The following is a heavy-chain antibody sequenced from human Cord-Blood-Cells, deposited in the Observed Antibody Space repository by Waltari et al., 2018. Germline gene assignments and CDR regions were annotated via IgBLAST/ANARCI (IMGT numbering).Heavy chain of an antibody. V-gene: IGHV3-7*01. CDR3: ARSPMYSSGWLNY. D-gene: IGHD6-19*01. CDR2: IKQDGSEK. J-gene: IGHJ4*02. Sequence: EVQLVESGGGLVQTGGSLRLSCAASGFTFSSYWMSWVGQAPGKGLEWVANIKQDGSEKYYVDSVKGRFTISRDNAKNSLYLQMNSLRAEDTAVYYCARSPMYSSGWLNYWGQGTLVTVSS. CDR1: GFTFSSYW.